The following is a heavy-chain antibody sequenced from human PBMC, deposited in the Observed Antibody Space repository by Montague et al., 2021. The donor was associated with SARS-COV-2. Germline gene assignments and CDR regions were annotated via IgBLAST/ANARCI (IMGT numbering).Heavy chain of an antibody. CDR2: IYYDGTT. CDR1: GGSISNTNYY. V-gene: IGHV4-39*01. J-gene: IGHJ4*02. Sequence: SETLSLTCTVSGGSISNTNYYWGWVRQPPGKGLEWIGSIYYDGTTYYNPSLESRLTMSVDTSKKQFSLKVKSLTAADTAVCSCVGLRVVISGHYPLHVDDWGQGTLVTVSP. D-gene: IGHD3-3*01. CDR3: VGLRVVISGHYPLHVDD.